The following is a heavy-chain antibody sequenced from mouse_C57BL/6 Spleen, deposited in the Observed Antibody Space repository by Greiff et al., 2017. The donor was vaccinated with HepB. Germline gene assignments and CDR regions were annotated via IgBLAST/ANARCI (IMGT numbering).Heavy chain of an antibody. V-gene: IGHV5-4*01. CDR2: ISDGGSYT. Sequence: VQRVESGGGLVKPGGSLKLSCAASGFTFSSYAMSWVRQTPEKRLEWVATISDGGSYTYYPDNVKGRFTISRDNAKNNLYLQMSHLKSEDTAMYYCARDRRADYWGQGTTLTVSS. CDR3: ARDRRADY. J-gene: IGHJ2*01. D-gene: IGHD3-1*01. CDR1: GFTFSSYA.